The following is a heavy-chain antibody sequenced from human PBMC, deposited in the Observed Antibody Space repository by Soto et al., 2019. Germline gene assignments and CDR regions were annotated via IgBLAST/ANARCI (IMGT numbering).Heavy chain of an antibody. CDR2: IIPMFGTP. V-gene: IGHV1-69*01. D-gene: IGHD3-10*01. J-gene: IGHJ6*02. CDR1: GGTFNTYA. Sequence: QVQLVQSGAEVKKPGSSVKVACKVSGGTFNTYAITWVRQAPGQGLEWMGGIIPMFGTPNYAQKFQGRVTITADESTSTAYMELSSLTSEDTAVDYCASGRSYYGLGNYFYYGMDVWGQGTTVTVSS. CDR3: ASGRSYYGLGNYFYYGMDV.